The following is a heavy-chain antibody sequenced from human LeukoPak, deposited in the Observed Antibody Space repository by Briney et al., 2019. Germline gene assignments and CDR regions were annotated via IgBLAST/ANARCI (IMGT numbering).Heavy chain of an antibody. D-gene: IGHD5-12*01. J-gene: IGHJ4*02. CDR1: GFPFSSYA. CDR3: AAEWLRDY. V-gene: IGHV3-23*01. CDR2: ISHSGGTT. Sequence: GGSLRLSFAASGFPFSSYAMSWVRQAPGKGLEWVSAISHSGGTTYYADSVKGRFTISRDNAKNSLYLQMNSLRAEDAAVYYCAAEWLRDYWGQGTLVTVSS.